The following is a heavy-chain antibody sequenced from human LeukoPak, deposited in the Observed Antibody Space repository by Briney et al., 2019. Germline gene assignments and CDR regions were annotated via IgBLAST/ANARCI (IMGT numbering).Heavy chain of an antibody. D-gene: IGHD5/OR15-5a*01. J-gene: IGHJ4*02. CDR3: ARDHVYGGADY. Sequence: PGGSLRLSCAASGFTFHNYAIHWVRQAPGKGLEWVCLTSGDGITTYFADSVKGRFTISRDNSKSSLFLQMNSLRTEDTALYYCARDHVYGGADYWGQGTLVTVSS. CDR1: GFTFHNYA. V-gene: IGHV3-43*02. CDR2: TSGDGITT.